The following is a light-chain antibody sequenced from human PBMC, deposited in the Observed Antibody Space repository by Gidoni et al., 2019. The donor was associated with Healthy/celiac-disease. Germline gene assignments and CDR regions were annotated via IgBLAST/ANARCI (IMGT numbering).Light chain of an antibody. V-gene: IGKV3-20*01. CDR2: GAS. J-gene: IGKJ2*01. CDR3: QQYGSSPPEYT. CDR1: QSVSSSY. Sequence: EIVLTQSPGTLSLSPGERATLSCRASQSVSSSYLAWYQQKPGQAPRLLIYGASSRATGIPDRFSGSGSGTDFTLTISRLEPEDFGVYYCQQYGSSPPEYTFGQGIQAGDQT.